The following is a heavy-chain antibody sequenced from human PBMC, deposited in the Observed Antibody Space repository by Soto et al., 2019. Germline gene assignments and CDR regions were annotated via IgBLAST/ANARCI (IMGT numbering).Heavy chain of an antibody. Sequence: PGGSLRLSCAASGFSFSDYYMSWIRQAPGKGLEWVSYISSSSSYTNYADSVKGRFTISRDNAKNSLYLQMNSLRAEDTAVYYCARVAPPADYWGQGTLVTVSS. V-gene: IGHV3-11*05. CDR1: GFSFSDYY. J-gene: IGHJ4*02. CDR3: ARVAPPADY. CDR2: ISSSSSYT.